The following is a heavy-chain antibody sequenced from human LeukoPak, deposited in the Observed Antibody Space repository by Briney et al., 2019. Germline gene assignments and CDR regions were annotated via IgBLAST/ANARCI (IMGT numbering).Heavy chain of an antibody. D-gene: IGHD3-22*01. CDR3: ATDRERDPSVYYLV. J-gene: IGHJ4*02. CDR2: ISDNGGET. CDR1: GFTFTDYA. Sequence: GGSLRLSCAASGFTFTDYAMSWVRQAPEKGLEWISTISDNGGETYYADSVKGRFAISRDNSKNTLFLQMNSLRAEDSAVYYCATDRERDPSVYYLVGGQGTLITVSS. V-gene: IGHV3-23*01.